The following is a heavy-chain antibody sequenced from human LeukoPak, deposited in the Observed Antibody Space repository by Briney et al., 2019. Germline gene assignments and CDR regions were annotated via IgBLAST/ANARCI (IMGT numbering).Heavy chain of an antibody. D-gene: IGHD4-17*01. CDR1: GGSISSSSYY. V-gene: IGHV4-39*01. J-gene: IGHJ5*02. CDR3: ARAGPTTVTWGPFDP. CDR2: IYYSGST. Sequence: SETLSLTCTVSGGSISSSSYYWGWIRQPPGKGLEWIGSIYYSGSTYYNPSLKSRVTISVDTSKNQFSLKLSSVTAADTAVYYCARAGPTTVTWGPFDPWGQGTLVTVSS.